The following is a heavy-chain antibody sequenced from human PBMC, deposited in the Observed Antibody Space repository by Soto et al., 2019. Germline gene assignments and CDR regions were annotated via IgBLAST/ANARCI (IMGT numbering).Heavy chain of an antibody. J-gene: IGHJ4*02. CDR3: AKDPAPIVVVPAAIEIADY. CDR2: ISGSGGST. V-gene: IGHV3-23*01. D-gene: IGHD2-2*01. Sequence: GGSLRLSCAASGFTFSSYAMSWVRQAPGKGLEWVSAISGSGGSTYYADSVKCRFTISRDNSKNTLYLQMNSLRAEDTAVYYCAKDPAPIVVVPAAIEIADYWGQGT. CDR1: GFTFSSYA.